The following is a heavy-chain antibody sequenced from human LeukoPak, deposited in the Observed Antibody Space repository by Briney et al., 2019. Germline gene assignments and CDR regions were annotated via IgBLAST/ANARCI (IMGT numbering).Heavy chain of an antibody. CDR3: ARDSSGPPYLHDAFDI. CDR2: ISYDGSNK. J-gene: IGHJ3*02. D-gene: IGHD3-22*01. CDR1: GFTFSSYA. Sequence: GGSLRLSCAASGFTFSSYAMHWVRQAPGKGLEWVAVISYDGSNKYYADSVKGRFTISRDNSKNTLYLQMNSLRAEDTAVYYCARDSSGPPYLHDAFDIWGQGTMVTVSS. V-gene: IGHV3-30-3*01.